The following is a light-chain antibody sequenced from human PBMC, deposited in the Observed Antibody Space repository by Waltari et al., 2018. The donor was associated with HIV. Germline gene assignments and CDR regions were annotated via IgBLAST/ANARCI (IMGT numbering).Light chain of an antibody. CDR3: QSSDDSRPWI. V-gene: IGLV3-25*03. Sequence: YELTQPPSMSVSPGQTAKITCSGDVLAKQYAYWYQQKPGQAVLVMSKDTQRPSEIPERFSGSSSGTTVTLTISGVQAEDEADYHCQSSDDSRPWIFGGGTKMTVL. CDR1: VLAKQY. CDR2: KDT. J-gene: IGLJ2*01.